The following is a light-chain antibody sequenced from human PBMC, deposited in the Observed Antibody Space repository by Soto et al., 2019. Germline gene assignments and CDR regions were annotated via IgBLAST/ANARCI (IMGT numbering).Light chain of an antibody. J-gene: IGLJ1*01. CDR2: RNN. CDR3: AAWDDSLNGRV. CDR1: SSNIGSKT. Sequence: QSVLTQPPSASGTPGQRVTISCSGSSSNIGSKTVNWYQQLPGTAPKLLIYRNNQRPSGVPDRFSGSKSGTSASLAISGLQSEDEADYYCAAWDDSLNGRVFGTGTKLTVL. V-gene: IGLV1-44*01.